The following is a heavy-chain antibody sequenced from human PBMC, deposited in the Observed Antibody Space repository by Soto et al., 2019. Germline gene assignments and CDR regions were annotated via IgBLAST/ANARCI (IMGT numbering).Heavy chain of an antibody. CDR3: SRQASDFWSGKPQYYMDV. CDR2: IRSKANNYGT. V-gene: IGHV3-73*02. J-gene: IGHJ6*03. Sequence: EVQLVESGGGLVQPGGSLKLSCAASGFTFSGSAMHWVRQASGKGLEWVGRIRSKANNYGTAYGASVKGRFTISRDDSKNTAYLQMNRLKTEDTAVYYCSRQASDFWSGKPQYYMDVWGKGTTVTVSS. D-gene: IGHD3-3*01. CDR1: GFTFSGSA.